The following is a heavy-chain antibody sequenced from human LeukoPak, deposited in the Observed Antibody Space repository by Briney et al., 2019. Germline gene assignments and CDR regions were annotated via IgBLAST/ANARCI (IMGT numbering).Heavy chain of an antibody. D-gene: IGHD5-12*01. CDR2: ISYSGST. CDR1: GXXISSYV. V-gene: IGHV4-59*01. J-gene: IGHJ3*02. CDR3: ARDISGYDTFDI. Sequence: SETLSLTCTVSGXXISSYVWNWIXXPXGXXXXWIAYISYSGSTNYNPSLKSRVTISVDTSKNQSSLRLSSVTAADTAVYYCARDISGYDTFDIWGHGTMVTVSS.